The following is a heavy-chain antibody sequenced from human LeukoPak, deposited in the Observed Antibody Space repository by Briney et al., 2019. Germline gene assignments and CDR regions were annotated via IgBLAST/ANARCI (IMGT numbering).Heavy chain of an antibody. CDR3: ARALKPTTAAGPLADPEIYYYYYYGMDV. V-gene: IGHV7-4-1*02. Sequence: ASVKVSCKASGYTFTSYAMNWVRQAPGQGLEWMGWINTNTGNPTYAQGFTGRFVFSLDTSVSTAYLQISSLKAEDTAVYYCARALKPTTAAGPLADPEIYYYYYYGMDVWGQGTTVTVSS. CDR2: INTNTGNP. CDR1: GYTFTSYA. D-gene: IGHD6-13*01. J-gene: IGHJ6*02.